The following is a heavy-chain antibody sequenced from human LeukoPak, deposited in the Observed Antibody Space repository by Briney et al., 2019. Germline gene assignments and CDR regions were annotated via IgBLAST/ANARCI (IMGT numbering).Heavy chain of an antibody. J-gene: IGHJ3*02. CDR3: ARVNIVVVPAVDDAFDI. V-gene: IGHV3-30*19. CDR2: ISYDGSNK. CDR1: GFSFSNYG. Sequence: GGSLRLSCAASGFSFSNYGMHWVRQAPVKGLEGVAVISYDGSNKYYADSVKGRFTISRDNSKNTLYLQMNSLRAEDTAVYYCARVNIVVVPAVDDAFDIWGQGTMVTVSS. D-gene: IGHD2-2*01.